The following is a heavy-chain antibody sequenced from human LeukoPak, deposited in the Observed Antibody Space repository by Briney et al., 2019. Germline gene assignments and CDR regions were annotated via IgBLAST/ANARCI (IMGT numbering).Heavy chain of an antibody. CDR3: ARGSASLDY. Sequence: GGSLRLSCAASGFTFSTYGLQWVRQAPGKGLEWVSSISSSSSYIYYADSVKGRFTISRDNAKNSLYLQMNSLRAEDTAVYYCARGSASLDYWGQGTLVTVSS. D-gene: IGHD3-3*01. CDR1: GFTFSTYG. V-gene: IGHV3-21*01. CDR2: ISSSSSYI. J-gene: IGHJ4*02.